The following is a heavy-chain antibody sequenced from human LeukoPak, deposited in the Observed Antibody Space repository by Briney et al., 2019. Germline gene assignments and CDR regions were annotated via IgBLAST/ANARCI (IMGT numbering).Heavy chain of an antibody. Sequence: GGSLRLSCAASGFSFSYHGMNWVRQAPGKGLEWVSSISSSSSYIYYADSVKGRFTISRDNAKNSLYLQMNSLRAEDTAVYYCARDFGQWELNGGYYFDYWGQGTLVTVSS. CDR3: ARDFGQWELNGGYYFDY. CDR2: ISSSSSYI. J-gene: IGHJ4*02. V-gene: IGHV3-21*01. CDR1: GFSFSYHG. D-gene: IGHD1-26*01.